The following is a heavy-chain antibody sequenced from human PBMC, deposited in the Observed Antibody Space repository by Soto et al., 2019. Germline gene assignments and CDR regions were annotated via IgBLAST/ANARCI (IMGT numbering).Heavy chain of an antibody. CDR2: INPNSGGT. V-gene: IGHV1-2*02. CDR1: GYTFTGYY. D-gene: IGHD2-15*01. J-gene: IGHJ3*02. CDR3: ARYCSGGSCKARYAFDI. Sequence: ASVKVSCKASGYTFTGYYMHWVRQAPGQGLEWMGWINPNSGGTNYAQKFQGRVTMTRDTSISTAYMELSRLRSDDTAVYYCARYCSGGSCKARYAFDIWGQGTMVPSPQ.